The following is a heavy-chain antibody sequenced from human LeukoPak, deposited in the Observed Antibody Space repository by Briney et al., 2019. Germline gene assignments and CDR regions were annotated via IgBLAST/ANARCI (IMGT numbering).Heavy chain of an antibody. J-gene: IGHJ4*02. CDR2: ISSSSSTI. D-gene: IGHD1-26*01. Sequence: GGSLRLSCAASGFTFSSYSMNWVRQAPGKGLEWVSYISSSSSTIYYADSVKGRSTIFRDNAKNTLYLQMNSLRAEDTAVYYCVRDLGGRSGHWGQGTLVTVSS. CDR1: GFTFSSYS. V-gene: IGHV3-48*04. CDR3: VRDLGGRSGH.